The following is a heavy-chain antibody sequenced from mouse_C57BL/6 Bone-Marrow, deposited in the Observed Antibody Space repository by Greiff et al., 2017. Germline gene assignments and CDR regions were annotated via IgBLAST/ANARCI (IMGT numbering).Heavy chain of an antibody. J-gene: IGHJ3*01. CDR1: GYTFISYW. V-gene: IGHV1-59*01. D-gene: IGHD1-1*01. CDR3: ARKDYGSPGWFAY. Sequence: VQLQQPGAELVRPGTSVKLSCKASGYTFISYWMHWVKQRPGQGLEWIGVIDPSDSYTNYNQQFKGKATLTVDTSSSTAYRQLSSLTSEDSAVYYCARKDYGSPGWFAYWGQGTLVTVSA. CDR2: IDPSDSYT.